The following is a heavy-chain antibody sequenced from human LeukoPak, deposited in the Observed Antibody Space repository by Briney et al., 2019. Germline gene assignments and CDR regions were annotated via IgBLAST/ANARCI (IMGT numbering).Heavy chain of an antibody. CDR1: GFTFSSYA. V-gene: IGHV3-23*01. CDR3: AKRSGSGWSPFDY. CDR2: ISGSGVST. Sequence: GGSLRLSCAASGFTFSSYAMSWVRQAPGKGLEWVSAISGSGVSTYYADSVKGRFTISRDNSKNTLYLQINSLRAEDTAVYYCAKRSGSGWSPFDYWGQGTLVTVSS. J-gene: IGHJ4*02. D-gene: IGHD6-19*01.